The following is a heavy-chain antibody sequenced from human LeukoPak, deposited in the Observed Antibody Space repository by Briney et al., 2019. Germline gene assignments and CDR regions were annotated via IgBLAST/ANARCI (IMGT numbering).Heavy chain of an antibody. CDR1: GFTFTGYY. Sequence: ASVKVSCKTSGFTFTGYYIHWVRQAPGQGLEWMGWINANSGGTNYAQQFQGWVTMTRDTSISTAYMEMSRLRSDDTAMYYCARDSSTVTTPYFDFWGQGTLATVPS. CDR2: INANSGGT. J-gene: IGHJ4*02. V-gene: IGHV1-2*04. D-gene: IGHD4-17*01. CDR3: ARDSSTVTTPYFDF.